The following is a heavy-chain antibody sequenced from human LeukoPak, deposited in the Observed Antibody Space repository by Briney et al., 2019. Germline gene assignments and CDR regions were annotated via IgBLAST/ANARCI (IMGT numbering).Heavy chain of an antibody. D-gene: IGHD6-13*01. CDR3: ARLNIIGSSPVHHFDY. Sequence: PSETLSLTCTVSGASISNYYWSWIRQPAGKGLEWIGRIYPSGSTNYNPSLKSRVTMSVDTSKNQFSLKLRSVTAADTAVYYCARLNIIGSSPVHHFDYWGQGTLVTVSS. V-gene: IGHV4-4*07. J-gene: IGHJ4*02. CDR2: IYPSGST. CDR1: GASISNYY.